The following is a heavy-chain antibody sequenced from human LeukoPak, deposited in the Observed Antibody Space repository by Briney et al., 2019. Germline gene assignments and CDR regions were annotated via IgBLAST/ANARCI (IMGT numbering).Heavy chain of an antibody. CDR3: ARALGYCSSTSCDLRYFDL. J-gene: IGHJ2*01. V-gene: IGHV4-4*07. CDR1: GGSISSYY. Sequence: SETLSLTCTVSGGSISSYYWSWIRQPAGKGLEWIGRIYTSGSTNYNPSLKSRVTMSVDTFKNQFSLKLSSVTAADTAVYYCARALGYCSSTSCDLRYFDLWGRGTLVTVSS. CDR2: IYTSGST. D-gene: IGHD2-2*01.